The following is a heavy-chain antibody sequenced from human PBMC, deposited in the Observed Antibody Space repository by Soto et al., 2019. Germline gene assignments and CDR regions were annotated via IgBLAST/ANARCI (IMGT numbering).Heavy chain of an antibody. D-gene: IGHD1-20*01. CDR1: GFSFSSFT. V-gene: IGHV3-21*02. Sequence: EVQLVESGGGLVKPGGSLRLSCAASGFSFSSFTMNWVRQAPGKGLEWVSAIDTSSTYIYYADSVTGPFTISRDYAKKSVYPRMHSLRAGATAVYNRGRGTRSYNCHVGLMEVLGPGTTVTVSS. CDR2: IDTSSTYI. J-gene: IGHJ6*02. CDR3: GRGTRSYNCHVGLMEV.